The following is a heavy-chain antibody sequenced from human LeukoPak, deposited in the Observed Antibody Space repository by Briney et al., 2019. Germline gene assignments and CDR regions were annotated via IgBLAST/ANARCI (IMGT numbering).Heavy chain of an antibody. CDR2: ISAYNGNT. V-gene: IGHV1-18*01. D-gene: IGHD3-22*01. Sequence: ASVKVSCKASGYTFTCYGISWVRQAPGQGLEWMGWISAYNGNTNYAQKLQGRVTMTTDTSTSTAYMELRSLRSGDTAVYYCARLYYDSSGYSNYFDYWGQGTLVTVSS. CDR3: ARLYYDSSGYSNYFDY. J-gene: IGHJ4*02. CDR1: GYTFTCYG.